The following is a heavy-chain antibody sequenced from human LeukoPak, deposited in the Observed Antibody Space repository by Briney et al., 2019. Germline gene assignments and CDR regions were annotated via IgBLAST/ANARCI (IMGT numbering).Heavy chain of an antibody. D-gene: IGHD1-26*01. CDR3: VKSFGSFRYCFDY. J-gene: IGHJ4*02. CDR1: AFTFSTYA. CDR2: ITNSGDET. Sequence: PGGSLRLCCAASAFTFSTYAMSWVRQAPGKGLEWVSTITNSGDETYYVDSVKGRSTIPRDNSKNTLFLQMDSLTAEDTAVYYCVKSFGSFRYCFDYWGQGSLVTVSS. V-gene: IGHV3-23*01.